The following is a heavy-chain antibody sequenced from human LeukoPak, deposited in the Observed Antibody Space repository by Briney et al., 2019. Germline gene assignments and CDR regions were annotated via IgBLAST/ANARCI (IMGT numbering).Heavy chain of an antibody. J-gene: IGHJ4*02. CDR3: VKGFYISDY. CDR1: GFTFSSNA. Sequence: GGSLRLSCSASGFTFSSNAMHWVRQAPGKGLEYVSTITSDGIHTYYADSVKGRFTISRDNSKNTLYLQMGSLRAENTAIYYCVKGFYISDYWGQGNLVTVSS. D-gene: IGHD2/OR15-2a*01. V-gene: IGHV3-64D*06. CDR2: ITSDGIHT.